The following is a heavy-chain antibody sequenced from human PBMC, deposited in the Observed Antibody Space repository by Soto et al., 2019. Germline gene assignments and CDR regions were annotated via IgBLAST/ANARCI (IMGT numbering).Heavy chain of an antibody. V-gene: IGHV4-39*01. CDR3: ANPRHGMDV. J-gene: IGHJ6*02. CDR2: IRYSGST. CDR1: GGSISSSSYY. Sequence: SETLSLTCSVSGGSISSSSYYWGWIRQPPGKGLEWIGSIRYSGSTYYNPSLKSRVTMSVDTSKNQFFLKLSSVTAADTAVYYCANPRHGMDVWGQGTTVTVSS.